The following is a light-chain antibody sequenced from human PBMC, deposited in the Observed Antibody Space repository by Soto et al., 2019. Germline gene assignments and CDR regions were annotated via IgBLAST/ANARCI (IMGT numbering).Light chain of an antibody. Sequence: IVLTQSPGTLSLSPGEGATLSCRASQSVSSTYLAWYQQKPGQAPRLLIYAASNRATGIPDRFSGSASGTDFTLTISRLEPEDCAVYYCQQYGSLPPTFGQGTKVEIK. CDR1: QSVSSTY. V-gene: IGKV3-20*01. J-gene: IGKJ1*01. CDR3: QQYGSLPPT. CDR2: AAS.